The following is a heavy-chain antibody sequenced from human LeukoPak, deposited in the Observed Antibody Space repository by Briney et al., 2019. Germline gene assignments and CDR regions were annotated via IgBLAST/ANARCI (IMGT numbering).Heavy chain of an antibody. CDR2: INPNSGGT. J-gene: IGHJ6*03. V-gene: IGHV1-2*02. Sequence: GASVKVSCKASGYTFTGYYMHWVRQAPGQGLEWIGWINPNSGGTNYAQKFQGRVTMTRDTSISTAYMELSRLRSDDTAVYYCARDHQVRLIRTTVTTNGFGFYYYYMDVWSKSTTVTVSS. D-gene: IGHD4-17*01. CDR3: ARDHQVRLIRTTVTTNGFGFYYYYMDV. CDR1: GYTFTGYY.